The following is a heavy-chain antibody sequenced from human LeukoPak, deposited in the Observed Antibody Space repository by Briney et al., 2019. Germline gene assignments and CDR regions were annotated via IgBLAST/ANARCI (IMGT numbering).Heavy chain of an antibody. CDR3: ARGGGNHYYHNLDY. Sequence: QTGGSLRLSCAASGFTFSSYWMSWVRQAPGKGLEWVANIKQDGSEKYYVDSVKGRFTISRDNAKNSLYLQMNSLIVEDTAVYYCARGGGNHYYHNLDYWGQGTLVTVSS. CDR2: IKQDGSEK. J-gene: IGHJ4*02. CDR1: GFTFSSYW. D-gene: IGHD1-14*01. V-gene: IGHV3-7*01.